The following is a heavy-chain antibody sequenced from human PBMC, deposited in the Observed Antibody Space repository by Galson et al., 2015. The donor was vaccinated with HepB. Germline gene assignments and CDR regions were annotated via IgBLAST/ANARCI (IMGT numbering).Heavy chain of an antibody. D-gene: IGHD2-2*01. CDR3: ARGWGVVPAVLWDYYYYGMDV. CDR1: GYTFTSYD. J-gene: IGHJ6*02. CDR2: MNPNSGNT. Sequence: SVKVSCKASGYTFTSYDINWVRQATGQGLEWMGWMNPNSGNTGYAQKFQGRVTMTRNTSISTAYMELSSLRSEDTAVYYCARGWGVVPAVLWDYYYYGMDVWGQGTTVTVSS. V-gene: IGHV1-8*01.